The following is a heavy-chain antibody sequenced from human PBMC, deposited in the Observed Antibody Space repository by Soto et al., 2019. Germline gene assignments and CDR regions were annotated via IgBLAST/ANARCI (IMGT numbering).Heavy chain of an antibody. CDR2: IYTSGST. J-gene: IGHJ5*02. CDR3: ARDRGRDYDYVWGSYKSGWFDP. V-gene: IGHV4-4*07. Sequence: NPSETLSLTCTVSGGSISSYYWSWIRQPAGKGLEWIGRIYTSGSTNYNPSLKSRVTMSVDTSKNQFSLKLSSVTAADTAVDYCARDRGRDYDYVWGSYKSGWFDPWGQGTLVTVSS. D-gene: IGHD3-16*01. CDR1: GGSISSYY.